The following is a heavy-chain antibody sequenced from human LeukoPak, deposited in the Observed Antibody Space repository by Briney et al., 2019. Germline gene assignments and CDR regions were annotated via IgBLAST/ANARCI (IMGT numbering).Heavy chain of an antibody. CDR2: IYYSGST. CDR1: GGSFSGYY. J-gene: IGHJ4*02. Sequence: SETLSLTCAVYGGSFSGYYWGWIRQPPGKGLEWIGSIYYSGSTYYNPSLKSRVTISVDTSKNQFSLKLSSVTAADTAVYYCARDFYHNYYDSSGRNDYWGQGTLVTVSS. V-gene: IGHV4-34*01. D-gene: IGHD3-22*01. CDR3: ARDFYHNYYDSSGRNDY.